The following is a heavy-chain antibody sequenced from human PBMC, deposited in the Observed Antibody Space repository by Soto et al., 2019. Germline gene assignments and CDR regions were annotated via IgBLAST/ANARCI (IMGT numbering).Heavy chain of an antibody. CDR2: IIPIFGTA. V-gene: IGHV1-69*06. CDR1: GGTFSSYA. D-gene: IGHD5-12*01. Sequence: SVKVSCKASGGTFSSYAISWVRQAPGQGLEWMGGIIPIFGTANYAQKFQGRVTITADKSTSTAYMELGSLRSEDTAVYYCARDYSGYDPDYYYYGMDVWGQGTTVTVSS. J-gene: IGHJ6*02. CDR3: ARDYSGYDPDYYYYGMDV.